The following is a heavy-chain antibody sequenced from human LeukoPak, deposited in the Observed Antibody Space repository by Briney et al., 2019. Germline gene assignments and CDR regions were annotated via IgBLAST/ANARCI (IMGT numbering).Heavy chain of an antibody. V-gene: IGHV4-39*01. D-gene: IGHD3-16*02. Sequence: PETLSLTCTVSGGSISSSSYYWGWIRQPPGKGLEWIGSIYYSGSTYYNPSLKSRVTISVDTSKNQFSLKLSSVTAADTAVYYCAILPDYDYVWGSYRPFDYWGQGTLVTVSS. CDR1: GGSISSSSYY. J-gene: IGHJ4*02. CDR3: AILPDYDYVWGSYRPFDY. CDR2: IYYSGST.